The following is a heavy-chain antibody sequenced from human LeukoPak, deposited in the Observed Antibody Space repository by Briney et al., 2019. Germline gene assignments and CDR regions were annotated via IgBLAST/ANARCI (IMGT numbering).Heavy chain of an antibody. D-gene: IGHD1-26*01. J-gene: IGHJ3*02. CDR3: ARRWEGDLDDAFDI. CDR2: IYYSGST. V-gene: IGHV4-39*01. Sequence: PSETLSLTCTVSGGSISSSSYYWGWIRQPPGKGLEWIGSIYYSGSTYYNPSLKSRVTISVDTSKNQFSLKLSSVTAADTAVYYCARRWEGDLDDAFDIWGQGTMVTVSS. CDR1: GGSISSSSYY.